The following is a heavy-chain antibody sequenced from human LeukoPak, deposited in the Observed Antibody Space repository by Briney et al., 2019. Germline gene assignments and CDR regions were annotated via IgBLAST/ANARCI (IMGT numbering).Heavy chain of an antibody. Sequence: ASVKVSCKASGYTFTSYDISWVRQAPGQGLEWMGWISAYNGNTNYAQKLQGRVTMTTDTSTSTAYMELRSLRSDDTAVYYCARERGTVTTGPWWFDPWGQGTLVTVSS. V-gene: IGHV1-18*01. D-gene: IGHD4-17*01. CDR2: ISAYNGNT. J-gene: IGHJ5*02. CDR3: ARERGTVTTGPWWFDP. CDR1: GYTFTSYD.